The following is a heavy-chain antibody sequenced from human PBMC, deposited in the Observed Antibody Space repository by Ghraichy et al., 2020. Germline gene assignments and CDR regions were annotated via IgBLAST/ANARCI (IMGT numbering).Heavy chain of an antibody. V-gene: IGHV1-46*01. D-gene: IGHD5-24*01. CDR3: ARVRRWLLPTAKGAFDI. Sequence: ASVKVSCKASGYTFTSYYMHWVRQAPGQGLEWMGIINPSGGSTSYAQKFQGRVTMTRDTSTSTVYMELSSLRSEDTAVYYCARVRRWLLPTAKGAFDIWGQGTMVTVSS. CDR1: GYTFTSYY. CDR2: INPSGGST. J-gene: IGHJ3*02.